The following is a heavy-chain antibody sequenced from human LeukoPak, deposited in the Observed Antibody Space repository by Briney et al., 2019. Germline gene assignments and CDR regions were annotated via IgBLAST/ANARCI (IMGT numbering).Heavy chain of an antibody. CDR3: ASSRGTFNWFDP. V-gene: IGHV4-4*07. Sequence: SETLSLTCTVSGGSISSYYWSWIRQPAGKGLEWIGRIYTSGSTNYNPSLKSRVTMSVDTSKNQFSLKLSSATAADTAVYYCASSRGTFNWFDPWGQGNLVTVSS. CDR1: GGSISSYY. CDR2: IYTSGST. D-gene: IGHD3-16*01. J-gene: IGHJ5*02.